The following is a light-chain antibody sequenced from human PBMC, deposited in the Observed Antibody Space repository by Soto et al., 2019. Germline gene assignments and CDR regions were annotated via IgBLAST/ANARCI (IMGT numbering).Light chain of an antibody. V-gene: IGKV1-5*03. J-gene: IGKJ1*01. Sequence: DIQMTQSPSTLSGSVGDRVTLTCRASQTIISWLAWYQQKPGKAPKLLIYKASTLKSGVPSRFSGSGSGAEFTLTISSLQPDDFATDYCQHYNSYSEAFGQGTKVDIK. CDR1: QTIISW. CDR3: QHYNSYSEA. CDR2: KAS.